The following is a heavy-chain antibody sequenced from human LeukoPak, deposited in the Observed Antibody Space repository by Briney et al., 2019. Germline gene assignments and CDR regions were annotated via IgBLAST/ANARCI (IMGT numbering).Heavy chain of an antibody. Sequence: ASVKVSCTASGYTFTGYYMHWVRQAPGQGLEWMGRINPNSGGTNYAQKFQGRVTMTRDTSISTAYMELSRLRSDDTAVYYCAKTPLTHIAAAGYYFDYWGQGTLVTVSS. CDR3: AKTPLTHIAAAGYYFDY. V-gene: IGHV1-2*06. CDR1: GYTFTGYY. J-gene: IGHJ4*02. D-gene: IGHD6-13*01. CDR2: INPNSGGT.